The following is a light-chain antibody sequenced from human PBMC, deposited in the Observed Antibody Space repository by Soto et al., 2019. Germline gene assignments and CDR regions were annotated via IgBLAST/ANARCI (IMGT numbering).Light chain of an antibody. CDR3: SSYTIISILGVL. V-gene: IGLV2-14*01. CDR1: SSDVGGYNY. CDR2: DVS. Sequence: QSALTQPASVSGSPGQSITISCTGTSSDVGGYNYVSWYQQHSGKAPKLMIYDVSNRPSGVSNRFSGSNSGNTASLTIAGLHAEVEADYFFSSYTIISILGVLFGGGTKVTVL. J-gene: IGLJ2*01.